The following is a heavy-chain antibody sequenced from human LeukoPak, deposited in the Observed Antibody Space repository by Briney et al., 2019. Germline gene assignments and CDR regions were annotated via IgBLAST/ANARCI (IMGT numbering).Heavy chain of an antibody. CDR3: AREDYAHGAFDI. J-gene: IGHJ3*02. D-gene: IGHD3-16*01. Sequence: ASVKVSCKASGYTFTNYGISCVRQAPGQGLEWMGWISAYNGNTKYAQKLQGRVTMTTDTSTSTAYMELRSLRSDDTAVYYCAREDYAHGAFDIWGQGTMVTVSS. CDR2: ISAYNGNT. CDR1: GYTFTNYG. V-gene: IGHV1-18*01.